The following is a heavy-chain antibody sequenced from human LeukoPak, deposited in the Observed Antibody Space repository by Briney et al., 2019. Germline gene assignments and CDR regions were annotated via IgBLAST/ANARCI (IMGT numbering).Heavy chain of an antibody. Sequence: SETLSLTCAVYGGSFSGYYWSWIRLPPGKGLEWIGEINHSGSTNYNPSLKSRVTISVDTSKNQFSLKLSSVTAADTAVYYCASAVRYCSSTSCYTSRDYWGQGPLVTVSS. D-gene: IGHD2-2*02. V-gene: IGHV4-34*01. J-gene: IGHJ4*02. CDR1: GGSFSGYY. CDR2: INHSGST. CDR3: ASAVRYCSSTSCYTSRDY.